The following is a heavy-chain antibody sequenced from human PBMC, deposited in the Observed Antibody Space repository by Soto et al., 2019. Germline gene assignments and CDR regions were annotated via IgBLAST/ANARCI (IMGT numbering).Heavy chain of an antibody. CDR3: ARGTVYYYYGMDG. CDR1: GYSFTSYW. Sequence: GESLKISCKGSGYSFTSYWIGWVRQMPGKGLEWMGIIYPGDSDTSYSPSFQGQVTISADKSISTAYLQWSSLKASDTATYYCARGTVYYYYGMDGWGQGTTVTVSS. J-gene: IGHJ6*01. CDR2: IYPGDSDT. D-gene: IGHD4-17*01. V-gene: IGHV5-51*01.